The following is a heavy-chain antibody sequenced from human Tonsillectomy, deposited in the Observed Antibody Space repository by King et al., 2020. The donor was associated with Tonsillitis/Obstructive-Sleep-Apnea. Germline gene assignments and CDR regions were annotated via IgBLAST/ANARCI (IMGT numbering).Heavy chain of an antibody. Sequence: VQLVESGGGLVQPGGSLRLSCAASGFSFSSYWMTWVRQAPGKGPEWVANIKQDGSEEYYVDSVKGRFTISRDSAKNSMYLQMSSLRAEDTAVYYCARTLLTGYSNYYMDVWGKGTTVTVSS. CDR2: IKQDGSEE. D-gene: IGHD3-9*01. V-gene: IGHV3-7*01. CDR3: ARTLLTGYSNYYMDV. J-gene: IGHJ6*03. CDR1: GFSFSSYW.